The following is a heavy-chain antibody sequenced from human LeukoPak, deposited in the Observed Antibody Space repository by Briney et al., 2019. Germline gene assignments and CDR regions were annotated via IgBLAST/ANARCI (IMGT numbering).Heavy chain of an antibody. Sequence: PGGSLRLSCAASVFTFSSYDMSWVRQAPGKGLEWVSGISGSGDSTYYADSVKGRFTISRDNSKNTLYLQMNSLRAEDTGVYYCAKDRSCTNGVCHGDFDYWGQGNLVTVSS. V-gene: IGHV3-23*01. CDR3: AKDRSCTNGVCHGDFDY. D-gene: IGHD2-8*01. CDR2: ISGSGDST. J-gene: IGHJ4*02. CDR1: VFTFSSYD.